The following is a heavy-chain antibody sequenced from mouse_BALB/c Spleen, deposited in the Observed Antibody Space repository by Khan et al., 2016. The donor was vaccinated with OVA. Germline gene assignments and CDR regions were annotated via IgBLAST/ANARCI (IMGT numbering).Heavy chain of an antibody. J-gene: IGHJ2*01. Sequence: EVQLQESGPGLVKPSQSLSLTCTVTGYSITSGYAWNWIRQFPGNKLEWMGYISYSGFTNYNPSLKSRISITRDTSKNQFFLQLSSVTSEDTATYYCARSNYYGYYFDDWGQGATLTVSS. V-gene: IGHV3-2*02. CDR3: ARSNYYGYYFDD. D-gene: IGHD1-1*01. CDR2: ISYSGFT. CDR1: GYSITSGYA.